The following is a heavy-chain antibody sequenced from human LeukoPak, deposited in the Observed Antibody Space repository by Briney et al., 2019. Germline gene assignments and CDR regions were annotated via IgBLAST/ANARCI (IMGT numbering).Heavy chain of an antibody. D-gene: IGHD3-10*01. Sequence: PGGSLRLSCAASGFTFSSYEMNWVRQAPGKGLEWVSYISSSGSTIYYADSVKGRFAISRDNAKNSLYLQMNSLRAEDTAVYYCARFYYAQGYFDYWGQGTLVTVSS. J-gene: IGHJ4*02. CDR1: GFTFSSYE. CDR2: ISSSGSTI. V-gene: IGHV3-48*03. CDR3: ARFYYAQGYFDY.